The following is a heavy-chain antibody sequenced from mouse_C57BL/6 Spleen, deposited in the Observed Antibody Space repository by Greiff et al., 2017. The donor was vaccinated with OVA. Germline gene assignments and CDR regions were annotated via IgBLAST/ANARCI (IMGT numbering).Heavy chain of an antibody. CDR3: ARDLDGYYLYFDV. Sequence: VQLKESGPGLVKPSQSLSLTCSVTGYSITSGYYWNWIRQFPGNKLEWMGYISYDGSNNYNPSLKNRISITRDTSKNQFFLKLNSVTTEDTATYYCARDLDGYYLYFDVWGTGTTVTVSS. CDR2: ISYDGSN. J-gene: IGHJ1*03. V-gene: IGHV3-6*01. D-gene: IGHD2-3*01. CDR1: GYSITSGYY.